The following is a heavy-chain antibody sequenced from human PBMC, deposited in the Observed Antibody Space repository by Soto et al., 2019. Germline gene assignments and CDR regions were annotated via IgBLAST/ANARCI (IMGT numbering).Heavy chain of an antibody. CDR1: GYTFTSYG. V-gene: IGHV1-18*01. CDR2: ISTYTGYT. CDR3: VSGSDFDY. Sequence: QVRLVQSGAEVKKPGASVKVSCKASGYTFTSYGITWVRQAPGQGLEWMGWISTYTGYTDYAQNLQGRVTLTRDTSTSTAYMELRSLRSDDTAVYYCVSGSDFDYWGQGTLVTVSS. J-gene: IGHJ4*02.